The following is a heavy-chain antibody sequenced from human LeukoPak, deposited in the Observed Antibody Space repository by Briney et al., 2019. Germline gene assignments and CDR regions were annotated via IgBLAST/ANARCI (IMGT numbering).Heavy chain of an antibody. D-gene: IGHD3-22*01. V-gene: IGHV1-69*05. CDR1: GGTFSSYA. J-gene: IGHJ3*02. CDR3: AIAGYYDRADAFDI. CDR2: IIPIFGTA. Sequence: SVKVSCKASGGTFSSYAISWVRQAPGQGLEWMGGIIPIFGTANYAQKFQGRVTMTRDTSTSTVYMELSSLRSEDTAVYYCAIAGYYDRADAFDIWGQGTMVTVSS.